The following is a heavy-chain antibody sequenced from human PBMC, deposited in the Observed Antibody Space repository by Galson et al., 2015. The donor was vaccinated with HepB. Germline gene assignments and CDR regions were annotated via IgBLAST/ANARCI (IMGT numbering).Heavy chain of an antibody. D-gene: IGHD2-2*01. V-gene: IGHV3-23*01. CDR2: LSGSGSST. CDR1: GFTFNNYA. J-gene: IGHJ6*02. CDR3: AKDYRPAAPRHYYYYGMDV. Sequence: SLRLSCAASGFTFNNYAMNWVRQAPGKGLEWVSALSGSGSSTYSADSVKGRFTISRDNSKNTLFLQMNSLRAEDTAVYYCAKDYRPAAPRHYYYYGMDVWGQGTTVTVSS.